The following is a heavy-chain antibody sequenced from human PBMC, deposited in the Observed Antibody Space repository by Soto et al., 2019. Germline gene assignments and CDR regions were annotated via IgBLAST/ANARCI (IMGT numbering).Heavy chain of an antibody. D-gene: IGHD6-19*01. Sequence: ASVKVSCKASRYTFTSYYMHWVRQAPGQGLEWMGIINPSGGSTSYAQKFQGRVTMTRDTSTSTVYMELSSLRSEDTAVYYCARDLEAGIEDYWGQGTLVTVSS. CDR2: INPSGGST. J-gene: IGHJ4*02. CDR1: RYTFTSYY. CDR3: ARDLEAGIEDY. V-gene: IGHV1-46*01.